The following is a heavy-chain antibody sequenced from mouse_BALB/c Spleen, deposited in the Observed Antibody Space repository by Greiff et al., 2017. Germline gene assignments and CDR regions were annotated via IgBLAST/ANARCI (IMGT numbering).Heavy chain of an antibody. D-gene: IGHD2-3*01. CDR3: TSSYDGYSYFDY. Sequence: EVKLMESGGGLVKPGGSLKLSCAASGFTFSSYTMSWVRQTPEKRLEWVATISSGGSYTYYPDSVKGRFTISRDNAKNTLYLQMSSLKSEDTAMYYCTSSYDGYSYFDYWGQGTTLTVSS. CDR2: ISSGGSYT. V-gene: IGHV5-6-4*01. J-gene: IGHJ2*01. CDR1: GFTFSSYT.